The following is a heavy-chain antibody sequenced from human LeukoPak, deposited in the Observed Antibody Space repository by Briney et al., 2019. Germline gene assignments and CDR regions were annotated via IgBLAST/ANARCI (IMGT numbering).Heavy chain of an antibody. CDR2: ISGSGTDI. CDR3: TLWFGEGIDY. D-gene: IGHD3-10*01. Sequence: GGSLRLSCEASGFTFSDPYMSWIRQAPGKGLECLSYISGSGTDINYADSVRGRFTISRDNAKNLLYLQMNDLRVEDTAVYYCTLWFGEGIDYWGQGTPVTVSS. J-gene: IGHJ4*02. CDR1: GFTFSDPY. V-gene: IGHV3-11*04.